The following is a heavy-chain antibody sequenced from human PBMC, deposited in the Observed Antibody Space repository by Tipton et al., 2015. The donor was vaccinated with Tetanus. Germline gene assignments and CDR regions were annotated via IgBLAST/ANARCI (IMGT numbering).Heavy chain of an antibody. CDR1: GYTFTSYH. V-gene: IGHV1-46*01. Sequence: QVQLVQSGAEVKKPGASVKVSCKASGYTFTSYHMHWVRQAPGQGLDWMGTINPSGGVTGYAQKFQGRLIMTKDTSTTTVYMELKSLTSEDTALYYCARERGNRGNAFDTWGQGTMVTVSS. CDR3: ARERGNRGNAFDT. D-gene: IGHD2/OR15-2a*01. J-gene: IGHJ3*02. CDR2: INPSGGVT.